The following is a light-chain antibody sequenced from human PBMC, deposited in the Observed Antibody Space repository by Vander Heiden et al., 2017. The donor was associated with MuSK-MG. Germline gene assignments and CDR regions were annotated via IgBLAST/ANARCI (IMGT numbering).Light chain of an antibody. J-gene: IGLJ2*01. CDR2: QDS. V-gene: IGLV3-1*01. CDR3: QAWDSSVV. CDR1: KLGDKY. Sequence: SYELTPPPSVPVSPGQTASITCSGDKLGDKYACWYQQKPGQSPVLVIYQDSKRPSGIPERFSGSNSGTTATLTISGTQAMDEADYYCQAWDSSVVFGGGTKLTVL.